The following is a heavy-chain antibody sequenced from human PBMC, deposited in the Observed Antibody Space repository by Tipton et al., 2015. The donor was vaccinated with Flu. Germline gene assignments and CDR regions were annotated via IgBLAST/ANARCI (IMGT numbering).Heavy chain of an antibody. CDR3: ARVVVGAADY. CDR2: ISYDGSNK. CDR1: GFTFSSYA. J-gene: IGHJ4*02. D-gene: IGHD1-26*01. V-gene: IGHV3-30*01. Sequence: SLRLSCAASGFTFSSYAMHWVRQAPGKGLEWVAVISYDGSNKYYADSVKGRFTISRDNSKNTLYLQMNSLRAEDTAVYYCARVVVGAADYWGQGTLATVSS.